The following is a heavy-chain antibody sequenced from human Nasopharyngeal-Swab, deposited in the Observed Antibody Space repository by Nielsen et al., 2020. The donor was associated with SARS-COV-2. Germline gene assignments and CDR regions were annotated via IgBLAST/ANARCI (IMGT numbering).Heavy chain of an antibody. D-gene: IGHD2-2*01. CDR1: GGTFSSYA. V-gene: IGHV1-69*13. Sequence: SVKVSCKASGGTFSSYAISWVRQDPGQGLEGMGGIIPIFGTANYAQKFQGRVTITADESTSTAYMELSSLRSEDTAVYYCARGGWWACSSTSCYNWFDPWGQGTLVTVSS. CDR3: ARGGWWACSSTSCYNWFDP. J-gene: IGHJ5*02. CDR2: IIPIFGTA.